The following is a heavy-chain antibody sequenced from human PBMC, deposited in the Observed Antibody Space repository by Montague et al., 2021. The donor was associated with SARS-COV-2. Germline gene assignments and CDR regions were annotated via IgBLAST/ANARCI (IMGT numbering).Heavy chain of an antibody. J-gene: IGHJ4*02. CDR3: ATQEDPSGWIPGPFDF. CDR2: IYYRGST. V-gene: IGHV4-39*01. Sequence: SETLSLTYTVSGGSISSSSYYWARIRQPPGKGLEWIGSIYYRGSTYYNPSLKSRVIISVDTSKNQLSLKLSSVTAADTAVYYCATQEDPSGWIPGPFDFWGQGTLLTVSS. D-gene: IGHD6-19*01. CDR1: GGSISSSSYY.